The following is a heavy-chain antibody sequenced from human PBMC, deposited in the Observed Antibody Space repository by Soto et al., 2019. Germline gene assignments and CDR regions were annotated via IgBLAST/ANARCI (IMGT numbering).Heavy chain of an antibody. Sequence: QVQMQESGPGLVKPSGTLSLTCTVSGDSMTRSVWWTWGRQPPGKGLEWIGEVFHTGNTNYNPSLTSRVPMSVDKSTNEFSLKVTSVTAADTAIYYCARKAWVRFDYCGQGALVTVSS. D-gene: IGHD7-27*01. J-gene: IGHJ4*02. CDR2: VFHTGNT. V-gene: IGHV4-4*02. CDR3: ARKAWVRFDY. CDR1: GDSMTRSVW.